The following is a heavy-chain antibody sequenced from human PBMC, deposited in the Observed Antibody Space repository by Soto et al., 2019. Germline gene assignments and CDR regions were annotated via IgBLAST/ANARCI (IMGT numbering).Heavy chain of an antibody. V-gene: IGHV1-69*04. J-gene: IGHJ4*02. CDR3: ARDNYDFWSGYYTFDY. CDR2: IIPILGIA. Sequence: SVKVSCKASGGTFSSYAISWVRQAPGQGLEWMGRIIPILGIANYAQKFQGRVTITADKSTSTAYMELSSLRSEDTAVYYCARDNYDFWSGYYTFDYWGQGTLVTVSS. D-gene: IGHD3-3*01. CDR1: GGTFSSYA.